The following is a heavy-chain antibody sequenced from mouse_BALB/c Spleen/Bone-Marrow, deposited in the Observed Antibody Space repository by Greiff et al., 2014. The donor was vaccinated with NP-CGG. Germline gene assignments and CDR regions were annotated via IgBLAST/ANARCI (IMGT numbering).Heavy chain of an antibody. V-gene: IGHV1S127*01. J-gene: IGHJ4*01. CDR1: GYTFTSYW. Sequence: VQLQQSGAELVKPGASVKMSCKASGYTFTSYWMHWVKQRPGQGLEWIGVIDPSDSYTSYNQKFKGKATLTVDTSSSTAYMQLSSLTSEDSAVYYCTRRGYYAMDYWGQGTPVTVSS. CDR3: TRRGYYAMDY. CDR2: IDPSDSYT.